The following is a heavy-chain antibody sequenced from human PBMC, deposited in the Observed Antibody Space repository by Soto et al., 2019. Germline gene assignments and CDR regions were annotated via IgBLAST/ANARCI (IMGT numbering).Heavy chain of an antibody. D-gene: IGHD6-13*01. CDR3: ASAGYSSSSESAFEI. V-gene: IGHV1-18*01. Sequence: ASVKVSCKASGYTFTSYGISWVRQAPGQGLEWMGWISAYNGNTNYAQKLQGRVTMTTDTSTSTAYMELRSLRSDDTAVYYCASAGYSSSSESAFEIWGQGTMVTVSS. CDR1: GYTFTSYG. J-gene: IGHJ3*02. CDR2: ISAYNGNT.